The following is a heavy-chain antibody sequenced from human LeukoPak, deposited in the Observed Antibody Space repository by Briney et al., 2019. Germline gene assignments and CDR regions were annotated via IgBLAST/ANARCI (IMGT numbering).Heavy chain of an antibody. V-gene: IGHV3-23*01. CDR2: ISGSGGST. J-gene: IGHJ5*02. CDR3: AKDRGFDISYNWLEP. Sequence: PGGSLRLSCAASGFTFSTYAMSWVRQAPGKGLEWVSAISGSGGSTYYADSVKGRFTISRDNSKNTLYLQMNSLRAEDTAVYYCAKDRGFDISYNWLEPWGQGTLVTVSS. D-gene: IGHD3-10*01. CDR1: GFTFSTYA.